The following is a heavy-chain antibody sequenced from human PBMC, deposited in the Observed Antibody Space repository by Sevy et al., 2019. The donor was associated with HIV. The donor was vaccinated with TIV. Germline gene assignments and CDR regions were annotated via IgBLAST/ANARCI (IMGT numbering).Heavy chain of an antibody. J-gene: IGHJ4*02. CDR1: GFTFSSYG. D-gene: IGHD6-13*01. CDR3: ANVGVPAAGGGDFDY. V-gene: IGHV3-30*18. Sequence: GGSLRLSCAASGFTFSSYGMHWVRQAPGKGLEWVAVISYDGSNKYYADSVKGRFTISRDNSKNTLYLQMNSLRAEDTAVYYCANVGVPAAGGGDFDYWGQGTLVTVSS. CDR2: ISYDGSNK.